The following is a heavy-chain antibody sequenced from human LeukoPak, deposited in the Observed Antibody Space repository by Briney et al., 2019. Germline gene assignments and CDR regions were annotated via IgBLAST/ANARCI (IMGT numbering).Heavy chain of an antibody. CDR3: ARDYVDDIPMIKDY. D-gene: IGHD2-8*01. Sequence: ASVKVSCKASGYTFTSYHMHWVRQAPGQGLEWMGKINLSGGSTTYAQKFQGRVTMTRDTSTSTVYMELSSLRSEDTAAYYCARDYVDDIPMIKDYWGQGTLVTVSS. CDR1: GYTFTSYH. V-gene: IGHV1-46*01. CDR2: INLSGGST. J-gene: IGHJ4*02.